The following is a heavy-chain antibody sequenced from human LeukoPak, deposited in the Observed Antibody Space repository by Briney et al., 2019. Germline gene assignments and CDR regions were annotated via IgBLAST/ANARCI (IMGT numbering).Heavy chain of an antibody. D-gene: IGHD3-16*01. Sequence: GGSLRLSCAASGFTFSSYSMNWVRQAPGKGLEWVSSISSSSSYIYYADSVKGRFTISRDNAKNSLYLQMNSLRAEDTAVYYCARDHPVGDGVDYWGQGTLVTVSS. CDR3: ARDHPVGDGVDY. CDR1: GFTFSSYS. V-gene: IGHV3-21*01. J-gene: IGHJ4*02. CDR2: ISSSSSYI.